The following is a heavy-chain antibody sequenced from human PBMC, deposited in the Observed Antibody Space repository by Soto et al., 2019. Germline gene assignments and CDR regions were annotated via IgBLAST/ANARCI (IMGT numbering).Heavy chain of an antibody. CDR2: IYHGLSI. V-gene: IGHV4-34*01. J-gene: IGHJ4*02. CDR3: ARHGGYYFDY. Sequence: QVQLQQWGAGLLKPSETLSLTCAVYSGSFSGYYWTWIRQPPGKGLEWIGEIYHGLSIVYNPSLKSRVTISGDSSKNQFSLKLSSVTAADTAVYYCARHGGYYFDYWGQGTLVTVSS. D-gene: IGHD3-16*01. CDR1: SGSFSGYY.